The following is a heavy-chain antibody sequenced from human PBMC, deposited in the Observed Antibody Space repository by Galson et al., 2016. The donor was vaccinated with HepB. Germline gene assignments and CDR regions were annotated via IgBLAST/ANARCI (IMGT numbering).Heavy chain of an antibody. CDR3: ARPYCITMIDGPVNCHQSAFAI. J-gene: IGHJ3*02. D-gene: IGHD3-22*01. CDR1: GGTFSSSA. Sequence: SVKVSCKASGGTFSSSAISWVRQAPGQGLEWMGGIISFFGTANYAQKFQGRVTITADESTSVAYMGLSSLRSEDTAVNFCARPYCITMIDGPVNCHQSAFAIWGQGPRVTVSS. CDR2: IISFFGTA. V-gene: IGHV1-69*13.